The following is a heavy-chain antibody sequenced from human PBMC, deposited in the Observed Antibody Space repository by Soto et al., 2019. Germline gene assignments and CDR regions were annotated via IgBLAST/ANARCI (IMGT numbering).Heavy chain of an antibody. D-gene: IGHD3-10*01. CDR1: GFTFSAYA. J-gene: IGHJ4*02. CDR3: ARGSTDSYPGSRIFDF. Sequence: PGGSLRLSCAASGFTFSAYAMQWVRQAPGKGLEWVALISYDGSTHHYGDFVKGRFTVSRDNSKKTLYLQMNSLRVEDSALYYCARGSTDSYPGSRIFDFWGRGTLVTVSS. CDR2: ISYDGSTH. V-gene: IGHV3-30-3*01.